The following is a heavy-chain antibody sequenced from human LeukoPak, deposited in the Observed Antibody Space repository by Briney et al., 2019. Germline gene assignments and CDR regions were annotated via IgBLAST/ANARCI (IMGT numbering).Heavy chain of an antibody. Sequence: GGSLRLSCAASGFIFSRYIMNWVRQAPGKGLEWVAHISSSSDTIYYTDSAKGRFTISRDNAKNSLYLQMISLRAEDTAVYYFARPKSGSSSFDYWGQGTLVTVSS. J-gene: IGHJ4*02. CDR1: GFIFSRYI. CDR2: ISSSSDTI. V-gene: IGHV3-48*01. D-gene: IGHD1-26*01. CDR3: ARPKSGSSSFDY.